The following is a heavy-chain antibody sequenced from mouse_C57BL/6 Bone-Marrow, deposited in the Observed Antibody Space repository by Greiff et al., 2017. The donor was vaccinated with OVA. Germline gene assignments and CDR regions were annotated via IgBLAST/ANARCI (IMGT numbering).Heavy chain of an antibody. J-gene: IGHJ2*01. CDR2: IWSGGST. V-gene: IGHV2-2*01. Sequence: QVQLQQSGPGLVQPSQCLSFSCTASGFSLTSYGVHWVRQSPGQGLEWLGVIWSGGSTDYNAAFISRRSISKDNSKSQVFFKMNSPQADDTAIYYCARVPSWDYWGQGTTLTVSS. CDR3: ARVPSWDY. CDR1: GFSLTSYG. D-gene: IGHD3-1*01.